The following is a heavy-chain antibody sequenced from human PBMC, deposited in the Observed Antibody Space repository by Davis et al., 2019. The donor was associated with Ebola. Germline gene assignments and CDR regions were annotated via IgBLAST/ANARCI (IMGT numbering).Heavy chain of an antibody. Sequence: PSETLSLTCTVSGGSINTYYWSWIRQPAGKGLEWIGRIFASGSTNYNPSLKSRVTISVDTSKNHFSLRLTSVTAADTAVYYCARSFVDQTLLFGTYFFDSWGQGTRVTVSS. V-gene: IGHV4-4*07. J-gene: IGHJ4*02. CDR2: IFASGST. D-gene: IGHD2-21*02. CDR1: GGSINTYY. CDR3: ARSFVDQTLLFGTYFFDS.